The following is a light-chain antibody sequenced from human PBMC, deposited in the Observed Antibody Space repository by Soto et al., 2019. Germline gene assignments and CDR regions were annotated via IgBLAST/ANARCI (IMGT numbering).Light chain of an antibody. CDR3: QKSDHLPL. V-gene: IGKV1-33*01. J-gene: IGKJ3*01. CDR2: DAY. Sequence: DIQVTQSPPSRSASVGDTITITCRATQYIGNYLNWYQAKPGQAPKLVIYDAYNLETGVPSTFSGSGYGTLFTFTISGLRPEDIATYYCQKSDHLPLFGPGTKVDIK. CDR1: QYIGNY.